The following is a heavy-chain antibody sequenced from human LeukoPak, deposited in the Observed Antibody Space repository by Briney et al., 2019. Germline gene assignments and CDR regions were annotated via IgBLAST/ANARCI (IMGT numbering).Heavy chain of an antibody. CDR1: GFTFSGYW. V-gene: IGHV3-7*01. CDR3: AREPTYYYDSSGYYSAFDI. Sequence: PGGSLRLSCAASGFTFSGYWMGWVRQAPGKGLEWVANIKQDGSEKYYVDSVKGRFTISRDNAKNSLYLQMNSLRAEDTAVYYCAREPTYYYDSSGYYSAFDIWGQGTMVTVSS. CDR2: IKQDGSEK. J-gene: IGHJ3*02. D-gene: IGHD3-22*01.